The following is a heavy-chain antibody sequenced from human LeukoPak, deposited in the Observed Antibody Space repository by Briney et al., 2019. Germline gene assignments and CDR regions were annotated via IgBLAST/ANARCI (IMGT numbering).Heavy chain of an antibody. CDR3: ARLPGIVATIERYFDY. D-gene: IGHD5-12*01. V-gene: IGHV5-51*01. J-gene: IGHJ4*02. Sequence: RGESLKISCKGSGYTFTNYWIGWVRQMPGKGLEWMGIIYPGDSDTRYSPSFQGQVTISADKSISTAYLQWSSLKASDTAMYYCARLPGIVATIERYFDYWGQGTLVTVSS. CDR2: IYPGDSDT. CDR1: GYTFTNYW.